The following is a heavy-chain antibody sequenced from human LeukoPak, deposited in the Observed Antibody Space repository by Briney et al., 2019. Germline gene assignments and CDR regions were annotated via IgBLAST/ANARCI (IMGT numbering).Heavy chain of an antibody. V-gene: IGHV3-30*02. D-gene: IGHD3-10*01. CDR3: ANRGRREGFFDY. J-gene: IGHJ4*02. Sequence: PGGSLRLSCAASGFTFSSYGMHWVRQAPGKGLEWVAFIRYDGSNKYYADSVKGRFTISRDNSKNTLYLQMNSLRAEDTAVYYCANRGRREGFFDYWGQGTLVTVSS. CDR1: GFTFSSYG. CDR2: IRYDGSNK.